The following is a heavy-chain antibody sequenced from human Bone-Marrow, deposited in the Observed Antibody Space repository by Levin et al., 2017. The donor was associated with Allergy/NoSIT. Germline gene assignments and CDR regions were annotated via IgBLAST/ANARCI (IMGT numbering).Heavy chain of an antibody. J-gene: IGHJ5*02. CDR1: GFTFSSYE. Sequence: RGESLKISCAASGFTFSSYEMNWVRQAPGKGLEWVSYISSSGSTIYYADSVKGRFTISRDNAKNSLYLQMNSLRAEDTAVYYCARGREDGQWLVPWFDPWGQGTLVTVSS. CDR2: ISSSGSTI. CDR3: ARGREDGQWLVPWFDP. D-gene: IGHD6-19*01. V-gene: IGHV3-48*03.